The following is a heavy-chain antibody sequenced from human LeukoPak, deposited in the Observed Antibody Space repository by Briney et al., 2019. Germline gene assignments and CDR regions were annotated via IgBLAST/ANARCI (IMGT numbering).Heavy chain of an antibody. V-gene: IGHV3-30*03. CDR3: ARAVGAY. D-gene: IGHD2-15*01. CDR1: GFTFSSYG. CDR2: ISYDGTKK. J-gene: IGHJ4*02. Sequence: GGSLRLSCAASGFTFSSYGMHWVRQAPGKGLEWVAVISYDGTKKYSADSLRGRFTISRDNSKYTLYLQMNSLRAEDTAVYYCARAVGAYWGQGTLVTVSS.